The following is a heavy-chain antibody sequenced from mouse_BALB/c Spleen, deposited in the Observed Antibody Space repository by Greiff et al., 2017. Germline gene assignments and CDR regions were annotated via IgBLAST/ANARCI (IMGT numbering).Heavy chain of an antibody. CDR2: ISSGSSTI. Sequence: EVKLVESGGGLVQPGGSRKLSCAASGFTFSSFGMHWVRQAPEKGLEWVAYISSGSSTIYYADTVKGRFTISRDNPKNTLFLQMTSLRSEDTAMYYCARRGLGRTYAMDYWGQGTSVTVSS. V-gene: IGHV5-17*02. CDR1: GFTFSSFG. CDR3: ARRGLGRTYAMDY. J-gene: IGHJ4*01. D-gene: IGHD4-1*01.